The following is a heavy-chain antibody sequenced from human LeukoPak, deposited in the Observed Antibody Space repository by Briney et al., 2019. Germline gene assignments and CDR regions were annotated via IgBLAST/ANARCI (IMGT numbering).Heavy chain of an antibody. D-gene: IGHD2-15*01. Sequence: PGGSLRLSCAASGFTFSFYEMNWVRQAPGKGLEWVSYIRGSGNTIYYADSVRGRFTISRDNAKNSLYLQMNSLRAEDTAVYYCARSVISQNYYYYYAMDVWGQRTTVTVSS. CDR1: GFTFSFYE. CDR3: ARSVISQNYYYYYAMDV. J-gene: IGHJ6*02. CDR2: IRGSGNTI. V-gene: IGHV3-48*03.